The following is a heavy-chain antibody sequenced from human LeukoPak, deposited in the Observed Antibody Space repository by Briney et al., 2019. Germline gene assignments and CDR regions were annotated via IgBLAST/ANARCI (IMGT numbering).Heavy chain of an antibody. CDR1: GFPFSNYW. Sequence: PGGSLRLSCAASGFPFSNYWMHWVRQAPGKGLVWVSRVNNDGSTTNYADSVKGRFTISRDNAENTLYMRMNSLRPEDTAVYYCARGYYSSSRFDSWGQGTLVTVSS. CDR3: ARGYYSSSRFDS. J-gene: IGHJ4*02. D-gene: IGHD6-13*01. V-gene: IGHV3-74*01. CDR2: VNNDGSTT.